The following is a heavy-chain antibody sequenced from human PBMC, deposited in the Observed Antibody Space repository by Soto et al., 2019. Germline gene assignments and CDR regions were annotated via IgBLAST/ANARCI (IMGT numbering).Heavy chain of an antibody. CDR3: AKVNFARNYYDSSGYYGYLDY. Sequence: PGGSLRLSCAASGFTFSSYGMHWVRQAPGKGLEWVAVISYDGSNKYYADSVKGRFTISRDNSKNTLYLQMNSLRAEDTAVYYCAKVNFARNYYDSSGYYGYLDYWGQGTLVTVSS. CDR2: ISYDGSNK. D-gene: IGHD3-22*01. V-gene: IGHV3-30*18. J-gene: IGHJ4*02. CDR1: GFTFSSYG.